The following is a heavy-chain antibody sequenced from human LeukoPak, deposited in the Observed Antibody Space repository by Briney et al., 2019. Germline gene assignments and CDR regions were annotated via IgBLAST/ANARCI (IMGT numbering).Heavy chain of an antibody. D-gene: IGHD7-27*01. CDR2: ISGSGGST. CDR3: AKNSGDSPLDLLLFDY. Sequence: PGGSLRLSCAASGFTVGSNYMSWVRQAPGKGLEWVSAISGSGGSTYYADSVKGRFTISRDNSKNTLYLQMNSLRAEDTAVYYCAKNSGDSPLDLLLFDYWGQGTLVTVSS. CDR1: GFTVGSNY. J-gene: IGHJ4*02. V-gene: IGHV3-23*01.